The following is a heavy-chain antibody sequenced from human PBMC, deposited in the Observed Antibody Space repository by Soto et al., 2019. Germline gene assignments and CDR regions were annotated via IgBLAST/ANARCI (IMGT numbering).Heavy chain of an antibody. CDR1: GFTFGDYI. Sequence: PGGSLRLSCRASGFTFGDYIMTWVRQAPGKGLEWVGFIRSKAYGERTEYAASVKGRFTISRDDSGGIAYLQMNGLKPEDTAVYYCTSDSGDYVRYYKYGMDVCGQGPEFTVYS. CDR3: TSDSGDYVRYYKYGMDV. J-gene: IGHJ6*02. V-gene: IGHV3-49*04. CDR2: IRSKAYGERT. D-gene: IGHD2-21*02.